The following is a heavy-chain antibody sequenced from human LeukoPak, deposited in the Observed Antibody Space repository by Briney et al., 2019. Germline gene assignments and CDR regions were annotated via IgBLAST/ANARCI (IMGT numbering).Heavy chain of an antibody. J-gene: IGHJ3*02. V-gene: IGHV3-15*01. CDR2: IKSKTDGGTT. CDR3: TTLKRVDFWSGYHDAFDI. CDR1: GFTFRNAW. D-gene: IGHD3-3*01. Sequence: GGSLRLSCAASGFTFRNAWMSWVRQAPRKGLERVGRIKSKTDGGTTDYAAPVKGRFTISRDDSKNTLYLQMNSLKTEDTAVYYCTTLKRVDFWSGYHDAFDIWGQGTMVTVSS.